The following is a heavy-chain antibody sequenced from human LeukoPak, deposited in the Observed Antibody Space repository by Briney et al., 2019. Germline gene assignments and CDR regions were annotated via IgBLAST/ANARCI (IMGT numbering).Heavy chain of an antibody. D-gene: IGHD3-3*01. CDR2: ISGSGGST. J-gene: IGHJ4*02. Sequence: PGGSLRLSCAASGFTFSSYAMSWVRQAPGKGLEWVLAISGSGGSTYYADSVKGRFTISRDSSKNTLYLQMNSLRAEDTAVYYCAKNTPYRRFLEWLTLTDYWGQGTLVTVSS. V-gene: IGHV3-23*01. CDR3: AKNTPYRRFLEWLTLTDY. CDR1: GFTFSSYA.